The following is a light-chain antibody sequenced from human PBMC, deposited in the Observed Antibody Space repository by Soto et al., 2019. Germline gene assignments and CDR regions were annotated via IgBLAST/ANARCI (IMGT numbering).Light chain of an antibody. CDR2: GTS. CDR1: QSVGRNY. J-gene: IGKJ4*01. CDR3: QQYASSPLT. V-gene: IGKV3-20*01. Sequence: ETVLTQSPGTLSLSPGERATLSCRTSQSVGRNYLAWYRQKRGQDPRLLIHGTSRSATGIPDRLSGSGSGRDFTIIIIRLEPEDFVVYYCQQYASSPLTFGGGTKVEIK.